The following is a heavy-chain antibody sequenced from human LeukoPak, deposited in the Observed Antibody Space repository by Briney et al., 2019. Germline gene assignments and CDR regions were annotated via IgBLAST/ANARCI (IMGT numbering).Heavy chain of an antibody. V-gene: IGHV3-7*01. D-gene: IGHD2-21*02. CDR3: ARDHLAYCGGACYFFLGMDV. Sequence: GGSLRLSCAASGFTFSSYWMSWVRQAAGKGVEGVGNIKQDGSEKYYVHSVKARFTMSRDNAKNSLYLQMNSLRAEDTAVYYCARDHLAYCGGACYFFLGMDVWGQGTTVTVSS. CDR1: GFTFSSYW. CDR2: IKQDGSEK. J-gene: IGHJ6*02.